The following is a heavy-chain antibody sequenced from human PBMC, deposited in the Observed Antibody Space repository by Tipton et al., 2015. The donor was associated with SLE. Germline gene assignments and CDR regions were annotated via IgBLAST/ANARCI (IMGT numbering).Heavy chain of an antibody. CDR3: GRHKTATRAFDF. J-gene: IGHJ3*01. Sequence: TLSLTCAVYGGTSRDYFWSWIRQPPGKGLEGIGEVSHRGTTNYNPSLDSRVTISVDTSQNQFSLRLTSVTAADTAVYYCGRHKTATRAFDFWGQGTLVTVSS. CDR1: GGTSRDYF. D-gene: IGHD1-1*01. CDR2: VSHRGTT. V-gene: IGHV4-34*01.